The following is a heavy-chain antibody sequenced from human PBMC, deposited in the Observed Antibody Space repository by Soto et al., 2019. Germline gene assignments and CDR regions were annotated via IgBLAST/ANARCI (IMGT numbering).Heavy chain of an antibody. CDR2: ISSSSSYI. CDR1: GFTFSSYS. CDR3: ARDKGTMVRGVITTPGYYGMDV. V-gene: IGHV3-21*01. D-gene: IGHD3-10*01. J-gene: IGHJ6*02. Sequence: GGSLRLSCAASGFTFSSYSMNWVRQAPGKGLEWVSSISSSSSYIYYADSVKGRFTISRDNAKNSLYLQMNSLGAEDTAVYYCARDKGTMVRGVITTPGYYGMDVWGQGTTVTVS.